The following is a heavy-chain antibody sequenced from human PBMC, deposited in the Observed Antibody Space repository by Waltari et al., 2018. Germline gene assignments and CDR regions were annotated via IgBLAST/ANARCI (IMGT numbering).Heavy chain of an antibody. J-gene: IGHJ4*02. Sequence: EVHLLESGGGLAQPGGCLRLSCAAAGFTFDNSPMAWVRQAPGKGLEWVAPITERESDTHYAVSVKGRFTISRDNSKNTIFLQMNTLRAEDTAVYYCAKRPLIYGYLVDWGQGILVTVSS. CDR1: GFTFDNSP. V-gene: IGHV3-23*01. CDR3: AKRPLIYGYLVD. CDR2: ITERESDT. D-gene: IGHD5-18*01.